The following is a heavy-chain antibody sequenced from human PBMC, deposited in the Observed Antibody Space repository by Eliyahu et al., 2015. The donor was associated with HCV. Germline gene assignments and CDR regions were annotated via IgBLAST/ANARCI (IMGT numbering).Heavy chain of an antibody. J-gene: IGHJ4*02. Sequence: QFQLVQSGAEVKKPGASVKVSCKASGYTFSDYYMHWVRQAPGQGPEWMGWINPNSGGTNNAQKFQGRVTMTRDPSISTAYMELSRLRSDDTAVYYCARDRSTKGLDYWGQGTLVTVSS. CDR2: INPNSGGT. CDR3: ARDRSTKGLDY. CDR1: GYTFSDYY. V-gene: IGHV1-2*02. D-gene: IGHD1-14*01.